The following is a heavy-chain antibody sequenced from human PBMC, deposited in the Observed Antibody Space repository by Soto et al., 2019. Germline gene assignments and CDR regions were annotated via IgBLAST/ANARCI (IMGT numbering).Heavy chain of an antibody. Sequence: EVQLLESGGDLVQPGESLRVSCAASGFTLGNYAMSWVRQAPGKGLEWVSSISGSGGSTYYTDSVKGRFTIARDNSKSTLSLQMNSLRVDDTVLYYCARAPASSLTASRPFDYWGQGTLVTVSS. CDR3: ARAPASSLTASRPFDY. CDR1: GFTLGNYA. V-gene: IGHV3-23*01. J-gene: IGHJ4*02. CDR2: ISGSGGST. D-gene: IGHD5-18*01.